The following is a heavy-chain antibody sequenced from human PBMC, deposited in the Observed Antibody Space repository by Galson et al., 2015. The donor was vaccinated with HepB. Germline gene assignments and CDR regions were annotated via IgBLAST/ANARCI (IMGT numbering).Heavy chain of an antibody. CDR2: IYWDDDE. CDR1: GLSLSTSGVG. V-gene: IGHV2-5*02. D-gene: IGHD2-2*01. CDR3: AHRRTTSSPNWFDP. J-gene: IGHJ5*02. Sequence: PALVKPTQTLTLTCTFSGLSLSTSGVGVGWIRQPPGKALEWLALIYWDDDERYSPSLKRRLTITKDTSKNQVVLTMTNVDPVDTATYYCAHRRTTSSPNWFDPWGQGTLVTVSS.